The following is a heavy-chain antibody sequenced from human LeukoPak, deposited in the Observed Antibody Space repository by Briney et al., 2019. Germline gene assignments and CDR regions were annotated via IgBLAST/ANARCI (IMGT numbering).Heavy chain of an antibody. CDR3: AKPYPTLTTSAVLDD. V-gene: IGHV3-30*18. CDR1: GFTVSDYS. D-gene: IGHD1-1*01. J-gene: IGHJ4*02. CDR2: ISYDGNSQ. Sequence: GGSLRLSCAASGFTVSDYSMSWVRQAPGRGLEWVAAISYDGNSQHYGAPVKGRFTISRDNSKNTVYLQINTLRTDDAAIYYCAKPYPTLTTSAVLDDWGQGTLVTVSS.